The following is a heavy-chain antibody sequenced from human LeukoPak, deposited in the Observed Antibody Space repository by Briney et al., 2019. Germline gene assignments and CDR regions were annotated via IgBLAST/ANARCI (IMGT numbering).Heavy chain of an antibody. Sequence: GGSLRLSCAATGFSLSGYEIHWVRQAPGKGLEWVAVISYDGSEKYFADSVKGRFTISRENSKNTLSLEMNSLRPEDTAVYYCARMPTSFYDILTGYFDCWGQGTLVTVSS. J-gene: IGHJ4*02. CDR2: ISYDGSEK. D-gene: IGHD3-9*01. CDR1: GFSLSGYE. CDR3: ARMPTSFYDILTGYFDC. V-gene: IGHV3-30*04.